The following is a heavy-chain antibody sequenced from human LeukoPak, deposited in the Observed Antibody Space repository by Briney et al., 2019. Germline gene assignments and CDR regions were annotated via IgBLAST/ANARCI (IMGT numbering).Heavy chain of an antibody. D-gene: IGHD2-15*01. CDR1: GGTFSSYA. Sequence: SVKVSCKASGGTFSSYAISWVRQAPGQELEWMGRIIPILGIANYAQKFQGRVTITADKSTSTAYMELSSLRSEDTAVYYCARVDQLLHHYFDYWGQGTLVTVSS. CDR2: IIPILGIA. V-gene: IGHV1-69*04. CDR3: ARVDQLLHHYFDY. J-gene: IGHJ4*02.